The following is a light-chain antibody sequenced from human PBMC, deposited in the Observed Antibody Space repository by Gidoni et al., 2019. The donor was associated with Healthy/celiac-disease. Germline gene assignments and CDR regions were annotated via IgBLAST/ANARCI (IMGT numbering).Light chain of an antibody. Sequence: AIRMTQSPSSFSASTGDRVTITCRASQGISSYLAWYQQKPGKAPKLLIYAASTLQSGVPSRFSGSVSGTDFTLTISCLQSEDFATYYCQQYYSYPLTFGGGTQVEIK. J-gene: IGKJ4*01. V-gene: IGKV1-8*01. CDR3: QQYYSYPLT. CDR2: AAS. CDR1: QGISSY.